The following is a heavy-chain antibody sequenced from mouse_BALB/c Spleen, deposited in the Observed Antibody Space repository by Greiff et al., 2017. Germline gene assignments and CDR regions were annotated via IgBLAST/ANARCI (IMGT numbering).Heavy chain of an antibody. V-gene: IGHV1-80*01. J-gene: IGHJ2*01. Sequence: QVQLKQSGAELVRPGSSVKISCKASGYAFSSYRMNWVKQRPGQGLEWIGQIYPGDGDTNYNGKFKGKATLTADKSSSIAYMQLSSLTSEDSAVYFCARFGYDALFDYWGQGTTLTVSS. CDR2: IYPGDGDT. CDR3: ARFGYDALFDY. D-gene: IGHD2-3*01. CDR1: GYAFSSYR.